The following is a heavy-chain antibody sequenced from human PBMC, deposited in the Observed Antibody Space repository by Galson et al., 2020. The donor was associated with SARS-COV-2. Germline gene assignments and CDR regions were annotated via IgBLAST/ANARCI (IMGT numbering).Heavy chain of an antibody. Sequence: GESLKISCAASGFTFSSYAMHWVRQAPGKGLEWVAVISYDGSNKYYADSVKGRFTISRDNSKNTLYLQMNSLRAEDTAVYYCARSRGGVIIGDFDYWGQGTLVTVSS. CDR3: ARSRGGVIIGDFDY. CDR2: ISYDGSNK. J-gene: IGHJ4*02. V-gene: IGHV3-30*04. CDR1: GFTFSSYA. D-gene: IGHD3-10*01.